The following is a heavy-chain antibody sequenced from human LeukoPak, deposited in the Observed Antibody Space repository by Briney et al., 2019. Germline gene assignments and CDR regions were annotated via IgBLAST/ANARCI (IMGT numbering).Heavy chain of an antibody. D-gene: IGHD3-22*01. Sequence: PGGSLRLSCAASGFTFRSYAMQWVRQAPGKGLEWMAVISYDGRNSYYVDSVKGRFTISRDNSKDTLYLEMNSLRAEDTAVYYCARGDYYERRGYVAAYWGQGTLVTVST. V-gene: IGHV3-30*04. CDR2: ISYDGRNS. J-gene: IGHJ4*02. CDR1: GFTFRSYA. CDR3: ARGDYYERRGYVAAY.